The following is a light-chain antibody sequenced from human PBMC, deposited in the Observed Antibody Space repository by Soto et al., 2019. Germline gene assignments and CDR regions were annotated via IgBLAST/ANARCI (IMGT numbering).Light chain of an antibody. CDR3: QQYGSSPFT. V-gene: IGKV3-20*01. CDR2: GTS. CDR1: QSVSTNY. Sequence: EIVLTQSPGILSLSPGERATLSCRASQSVSTNYLAWYQQKPGQAPRLLISGTSIRATGIPDRFSGSGSGTDFTLTISSLEPEDFAVFYCQQYGSSPFTFGPGTKVDFK. J-gene: IGKJ3*01.